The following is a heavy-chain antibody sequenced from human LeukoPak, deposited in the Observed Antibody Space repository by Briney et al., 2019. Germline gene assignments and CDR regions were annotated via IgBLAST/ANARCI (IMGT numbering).Heavy chain of an antibody. CDR3: AREARLPIYNWFDP. D-gene: IGHD6-25*01. Sequence: PSGTLSLTCAVSGGSISSSNWWSWVRPPPGKGLEWIGEIYHSGSTNYNPSLKSRVTISVDKSKNQFSLKLSSVTAADTAVYYCAREARLPIYNWFDPWGQGTLVTVSS. J-gene: IGHJ5*02. CDR2: IYHSGST. CDR1: GGSISSSNW. V-gene: IGHV4-4*02.